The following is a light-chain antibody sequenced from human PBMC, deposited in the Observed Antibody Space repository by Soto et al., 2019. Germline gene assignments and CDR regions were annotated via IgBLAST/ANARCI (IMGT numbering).Light chain of an antibody. Sequence: QSALTQPASVSGSPGQSITISCTGISSDVGGYNSVSWYQQHPGKAPKLMIYEVSNRPSGVSNRFSGSKSGNTASLTVSGLQAEDEADYYCSSFTSSSTLYVFGTGTKVTVL. V-gene: IGLV2-14*01. J-gene: IGLJ1*01. CDR1: SSDVGGYNS. CDR3: SSFTSSSTLYV. CDR2: EVS.